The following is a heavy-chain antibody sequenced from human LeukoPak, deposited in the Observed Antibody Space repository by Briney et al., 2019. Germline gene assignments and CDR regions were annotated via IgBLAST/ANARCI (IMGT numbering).Heavy chain of an antibody. J-gene: IGHJ6*02. CDR1: GFTFSSYA. CDR2: ISGSSDST. V-gene: IGHV3-23*01. Sequence: EGSLRLSCAASGFTFSSYAMSWVRQAPGKGLEWVSTISGSSDSTFYADSVKGRFTISRDNSKNTLYLQMSSLRAEDTAVYFCVRGYSFGPYGMDVRGQGTTVTVSS. CDR3: VRGYSFGPYGMDV. D-gene: IGHD2-15*01.